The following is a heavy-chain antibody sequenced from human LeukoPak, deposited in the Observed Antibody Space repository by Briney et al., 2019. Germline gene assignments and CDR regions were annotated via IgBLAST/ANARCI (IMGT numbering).Heavy chain of an antibody. CDR3: ARVSTGPV. J-gene: IGHJ4*02. CDR2: IISTGNYI. Sequence: GGSLRLFCVGSGLIFSNCNMKWVRHAPGKAREWVSSIISTGNYIHYAHSEKGLFTIPRDNAQNSLYLQMNSQRVEDWAVYYCARVSTGPVWGQGTLVTVSS. CDR1: GLIFSNCN. V-gene: IGHV3-21*01. D-gene: IGHD1-1*01.